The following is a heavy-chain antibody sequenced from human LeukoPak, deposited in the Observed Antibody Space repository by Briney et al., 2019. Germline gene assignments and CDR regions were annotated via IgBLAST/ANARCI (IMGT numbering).Heavy chain of an antibody. D-gene: IGHD2-2*01. V-gene: IGHV4-4*02. J-gene: IGHJ5*02. CDR3: ARDYCSSTSCYSHWFDP. Sequence: PSETLSLTCAVSGGSISSSNWWSWVRQPPGKGLEWIGEIYHSGSTNYNPSLKSRVTISVDKSKNQFSLKLSSVTAADTAVYYCARDYCSSTSCYSHWFDPWGQGTLVTVSS. CDR2: IYHSGST. CDR1: GGSISSSNW.